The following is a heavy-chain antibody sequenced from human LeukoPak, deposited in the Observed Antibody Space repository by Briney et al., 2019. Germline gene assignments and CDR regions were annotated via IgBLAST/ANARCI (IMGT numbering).Heavy chain of an antibody. V-gene: IGHV3-7*05. CDR1: GFRFSNYW. J-gene: IGHJ3*02. Sequence: PGGSLRLSCVASGFRFSNYWMVWVRQAPGKGLEWVANIKQDGSEKYYVDSVKGRFTISRDNAKSSLFLQMSSLRADDTAVYYCARGFGVNGLAFDIWGQGTMVTVSS. CDR3: ARGFGVNGLAFDI. D-gene: IGHD4-23*01. CDR2: IKQDGSEK.